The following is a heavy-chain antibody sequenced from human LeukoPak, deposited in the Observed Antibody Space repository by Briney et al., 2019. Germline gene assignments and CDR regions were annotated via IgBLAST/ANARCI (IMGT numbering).Heavy chain of an antibody. V-gene: IGHV3-7*05. Sequence: GGSLRLSCAASGFSLGTYWMSWVRQAPGKGLERVANIKQDGSEKHYGDSVRGRFTISRDNAKNELYLQMHSLRVEDTAVYYCVREYGDYQAPFDYWGQGTLVTVSS. CDR1: GFSLGTYW. J-gene: IGHJ4*02. CDR3: VREYGDYQAPFDY. D-gene: IGHD4-17*01. CDR2: IKQDGSEK.